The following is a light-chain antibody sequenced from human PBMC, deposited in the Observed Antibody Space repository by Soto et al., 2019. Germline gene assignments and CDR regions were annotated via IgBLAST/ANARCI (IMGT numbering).Light chain of an antibody. Sequence: ELVLTQSPGPLSVSPGERATLSCRASQSVSSTLAWYQQKPGQAPRLLFYGASTGATGIPARFSGSGSETEFTLSISSLQSEDFAVYYCQQYNNWTGTFGQGTKVEIK. CDR3: QQYNNWTGT. V-gene: IGKV3-15*01. CDR2: GAS. CDR1: QSVSST. J-gene: IGKJ1*01.